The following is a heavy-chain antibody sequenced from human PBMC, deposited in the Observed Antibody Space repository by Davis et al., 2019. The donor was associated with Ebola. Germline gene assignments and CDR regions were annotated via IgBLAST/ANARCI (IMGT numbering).Heavy chain of an antibody. J-gene: IGHJ6*02. CDR3: ARANCITTSCYESPYYYYGMDV. CDR1: GGSFY. D-gene: IGHD2-2*01. V-gene: IGHV4-34*01. Sequence: SETLSLTCAVYGGSFYWSWIRQPPGKGLEWIGEINHSGSTNYNPSLKSRVTMSVDTSKNQFSLKLSSVTAADTAVYFCARANCITTSCYESPYYYYGMDVWGQGTTVTVSS. CDR2: INHSGST.